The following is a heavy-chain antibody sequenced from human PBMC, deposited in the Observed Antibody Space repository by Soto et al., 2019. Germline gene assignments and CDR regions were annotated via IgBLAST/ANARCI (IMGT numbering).Heavy chain of an antibody. Sequence: DVQLLESGGGLVQPGGSLRLACAAFGFTFGNYAINWVRLAPGKGLEWVSGISGGGGSTYYADSVKGRFTIFRDTSKNTVFLQMDSLRVEDTAVYYCVRDRGYSGFFYWGQGALVTVSA. CDR2: ISGGGGST. CDR1: GFTFGNYA. J-gene: IGHJ4*02. D-gene: IGHD5-12*01. CDR3: VRDRGYSGFFY. V-gene: IGHV3-23*01.